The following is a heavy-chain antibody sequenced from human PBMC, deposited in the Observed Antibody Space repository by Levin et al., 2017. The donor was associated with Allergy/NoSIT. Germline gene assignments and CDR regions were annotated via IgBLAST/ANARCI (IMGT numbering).Heavy chain of an antibody. D-gene: IGHD3-10*01. CDR3: ARRFTMVRGVVNDAFDS. CDR2: IDPIDSYT. V-gene: IGHV5-10-1*01. CDR1: GYIFTNYW. Sequence: HGESLKISCKGSGYIFTNYWISWVRQMPGKGLEWMGKIDPIDSYTNYSPSFQGHVTISADKSITTAYLQWSSLKASDTAMYYCARRFTMVRGVVNDAFDSWGQGTIVTVSS. J-gene: IGHJ3*02.